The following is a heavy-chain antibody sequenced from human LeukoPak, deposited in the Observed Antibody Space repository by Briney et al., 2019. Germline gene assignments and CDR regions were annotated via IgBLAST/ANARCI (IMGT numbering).Heavy chain of an antibody. V-gene: IGHV3-13*01. CDR2: IGTAGNT. CDR1: GFTFSSYD. J-gene: IGHJ4*02. CDR3: ARASMVVVRGVIKKYYFDY. Sequence: GGSLRLSCAASGFTFSSYDMHWVRQATGKGLEWVSAIGTAGNTYYADSAKGRFTISRDNSKNTLYLQMNSLRAEDTAVYYCARASMVVVRGVIKKYYFDYWGQGTLVTVSS. D-gene: IGHD3-10*01.